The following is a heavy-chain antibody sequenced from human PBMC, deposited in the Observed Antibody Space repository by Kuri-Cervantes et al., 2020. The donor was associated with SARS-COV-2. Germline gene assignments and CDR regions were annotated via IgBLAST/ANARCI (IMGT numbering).Heavy chain of an antibody. CDR3: ARQMMSSITIFGVVITRNWFDP. J-gene: IGHJ5*02. CDR2: ILYDGSNK. Sequence: LSLTCAASGFTFSNSGMHWVRQAPGKGLEWLGVILYDGSNKYYGDSVKGRFTISRDNSKNTLYLRMNSLGAEDTAVYYCARQMMSSITIFGVVITRNWFDPWGQGTLVTVSS. CDR1: GFTFSNSG. D-gene: IGHD3-3*01. V-gene: IGHV3-30*03.